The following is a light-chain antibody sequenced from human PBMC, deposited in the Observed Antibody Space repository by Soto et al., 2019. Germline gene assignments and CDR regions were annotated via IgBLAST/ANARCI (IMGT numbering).Light chain of an antibody. Sequence: IHMTQSPSSLSASVGDRVTITCRASQSISSYLAWYQQKPGKAPKLLIYAASTLQSGVPSRFSGSGSGTDFTLTISCLQSEDFATYYCQQYYSYPITFGQGTRLEI. CDR3: QQYYSYPIT. CDR1: QSISSY. CDR2: AAS. J-gene: IGKJ5*01. V-gene: IGKV1-8*01.